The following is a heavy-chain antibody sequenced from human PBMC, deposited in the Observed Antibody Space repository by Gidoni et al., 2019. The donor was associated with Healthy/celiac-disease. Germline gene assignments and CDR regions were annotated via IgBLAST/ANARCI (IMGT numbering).Heavy chain of an antibody. CDR2: IWYDGINK. CDR3: ATSLLWFGELSLYVIDV. V-gene: IGHV3-33*01. J-gene: IGHJ6*02. D-gene: IGHD3-10*01. Sequence: QVQLVESGGGVVQPGRSLRLSCAASGFTFSSYGMHWVRQAPGKCREWVAVIWYDGINKYYADAVKGRFTISRDNSKNTLYLQMSSLRAEDTAVYYCATSLLWFGELSLYVIDVWGQGTTVTVS. CDR1: GFTFSSYG.